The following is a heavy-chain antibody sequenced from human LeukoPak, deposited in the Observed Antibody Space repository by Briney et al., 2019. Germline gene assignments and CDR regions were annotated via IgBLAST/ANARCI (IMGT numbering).Heavy chain of an antibody. D-gene: IGHD3-22*01. V-gene: IGHV3-23*01. CDR3: AIMHGYYDGSGYWVQ. J-gene: IGHJ1*01. CDR1: GFTFGSYG. CDR2: ITPNADRT. Sequence: GGPLRLSCAASGFTFGSYGMSWVRQAPGKGLEWVSFITPNADRTSYADSVEGRFTISRDNPRNTLYMQMNSLRDEDTAVYYCAIMHGYYDGSGYWVQWGQGTLVTVSS.